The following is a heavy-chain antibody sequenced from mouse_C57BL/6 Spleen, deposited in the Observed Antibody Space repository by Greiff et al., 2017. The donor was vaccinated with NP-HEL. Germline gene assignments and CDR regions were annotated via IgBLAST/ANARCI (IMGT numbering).Heavy chain of an antibody. J-gene: IGHJ3*01. D-gene: IGHD2-3*01. CDR3: ADDGFAY. CDR1: GYAFSSSW. V-gene: IGHV1-82*01. Sequence: QVQLQQSGPELVKPGASVKISCKASGYAFSSSWMNWVKQRPGKGLEWIGRIYPGDGDTNYNGKFKGKATLTADKSSSTAYMQLSSLVSEDSAVYFCADDGFAYWGQGTLVTVTA. CDR2: IYPGDGDT.